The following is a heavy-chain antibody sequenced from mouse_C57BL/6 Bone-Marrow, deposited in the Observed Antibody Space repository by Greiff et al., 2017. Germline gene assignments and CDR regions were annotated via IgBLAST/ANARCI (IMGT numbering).Heavy chain of an antibody. CDR2: ISSGGSYT. CDR3: ARGRLRREFAY. Sequence: EVKLMESGGDLVKPGGSLKLSCAASGFTFSSYGMSWVRQTPDKRLEWVATISSGGSYTYYPDSVKGRFTISRDNAKNTLYLQMSSLKSEDTAMYYCARGRLRREFAYWGQGTLVTVSA. J-gene: IGHJ3*01. V-gene: IGHV5-6*02. CDR1: GFTFSSYG. D-gene: IGHD2-4*01.